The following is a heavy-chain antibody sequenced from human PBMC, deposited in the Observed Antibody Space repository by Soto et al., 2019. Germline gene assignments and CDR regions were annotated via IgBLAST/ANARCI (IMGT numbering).Heavy chain of an antibody. J-gene: IGHJ6*02. V-gene: IGHV3-33*01. CDR2: IWYDGSNK. CDR1: GFTFSSYG. CDR3: ARDVRYAFDYYYYGMDV. D-gene: IGHD3-10*02. Sequence: GGSLRLSCAASGFTFSSYGMHWVRQAPGKGLEWVAVIWYDGSNKYYADSVKGRFTISRDNSKNTLYLQMNSLRAEDTAVYYCARDVRYAFDYYYYGMDVWGQGTTVTVSS.